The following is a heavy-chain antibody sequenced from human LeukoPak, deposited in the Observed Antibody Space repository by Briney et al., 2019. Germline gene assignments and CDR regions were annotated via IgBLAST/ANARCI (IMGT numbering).Heavy chain of an antibody. V-gene: IGHV4-31*03. CDR3: ARGSGYYDSRGTVSWFDP. Sequence: SETLSLTCTVSNGSMNSGGYYWSWIRQHPGKGLEWIGSIYYFGNTYYNPSLKSRVNISVDTSKNQFSLKMSSVTAADTAVYYCARGSGYYDSRGTVSWFDPWGQGTLVTVSS. CDR1: NGSMNSGGYY. J-gene: IGHJ5*02. CDR2: IYYFGNT. D-gene: IGHD3-22*01.